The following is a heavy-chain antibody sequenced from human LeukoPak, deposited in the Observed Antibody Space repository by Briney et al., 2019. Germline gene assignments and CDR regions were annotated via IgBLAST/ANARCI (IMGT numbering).Heavy chain of an antibody. CDR3: ARFGGSGSAFEY. CDR1: GGSISSGGYY. CDR2: IYYSGIT. Sequence: SETLSPTCTVSGGSISSGGYYWSWIRQLPEKGLEWIGYIYYSGITYYNPSLKSRVTISVDTSKNHFALKLSSVTAADTAMYYCARFGGSGSAFEYWGQGTLVTVTS. D-gene: IGHD3-10*01. J-gene: IGHJ4*02. V-gene: IGHV4-31*03.